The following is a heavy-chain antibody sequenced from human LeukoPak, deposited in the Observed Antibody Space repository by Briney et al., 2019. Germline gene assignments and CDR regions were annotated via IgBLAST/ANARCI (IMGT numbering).Heavy chain of an antibody. CDR1: GFTFSSYG. V-gene: IGHV3-33*01. J-gene: IGHJ5*02. D-gene: IGHD1-26*01. CDR3: ARQGGLGSYATGSWFGP. Sequence: GGSLRLSCAASGFTFSSYGMHWVRQAPGKGLEWVVVIWYEGTNIYYADSVKGRFTISRDNSKSTVYLQVNSLRAEDTAMYYCARQGGLGSYATGSWFGPWGQGTLVTVSS. CDR2: IWYEGTNI.